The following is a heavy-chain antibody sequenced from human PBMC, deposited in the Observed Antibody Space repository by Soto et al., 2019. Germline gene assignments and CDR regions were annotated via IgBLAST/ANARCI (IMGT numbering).Heavy chain of an antibody. CDR3: ARLLRFLEWGGYYYYYGMDV. V-gene: IGHV1-8*01. J-gene: IGHJ6*02. D-gene: IGHD3-3*01. CDR2: MNPNSGNT. Sequence: ASVKVSCKASGYTFTSYDINWVRQATGQGLEWMGWMNPNSGNTGYAQKFQSRVTMTRNTSISTAYMELSSLRSEDTAVYYCARLLRFLEWGGYYYYYGMDVWGQGTTVTVSS. CDR1: GYTFTSYD.